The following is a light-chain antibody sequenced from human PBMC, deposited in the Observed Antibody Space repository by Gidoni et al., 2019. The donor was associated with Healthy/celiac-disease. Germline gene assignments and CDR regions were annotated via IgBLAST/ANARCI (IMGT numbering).Light chain of an antibody. Sequence: DIQTTQSPSSLSASVGDRVTITCRASQSISSYLNWYQQKQGKAPKLLIYAASSLQSGVHSRFSGSGSGTDFTLTISSLQPEDFATYYCQQSYSTPTTFGGGTKVEIK. V-gene: IGKV1-39*01. CDR1: QSISSY. CDR2: AAS. J-gene: IGKJ4*01. CDR3: QQSYSTPTT.